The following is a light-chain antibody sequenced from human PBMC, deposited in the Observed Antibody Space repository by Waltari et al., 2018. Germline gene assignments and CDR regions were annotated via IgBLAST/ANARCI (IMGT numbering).Light chain of an antibody. Sequence: QSALTQPPSASGSPGQSVTIPCTGTSSDVGGYHYVSWYQQHPGKAPKLMIYEVSKRPSGVPDRFSGSKSGNTASLTVSGLQAEDEADYYCSSYAGSNNVFGTGTKVTVL. CDR3: SSYAGSNNV. CDR2: EVS. CDR1: SSDVGGYHY. V-gene: IGLV2-8*01. J-gene: IGLJ1*01.